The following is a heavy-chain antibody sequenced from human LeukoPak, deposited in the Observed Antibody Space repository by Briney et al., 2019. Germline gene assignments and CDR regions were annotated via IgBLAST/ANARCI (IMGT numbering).Heavy chain of an antibody. Sequence: GGSLRLSCAASGFTFTNYAMSWVRQAPGKGLDWVSAISYNGGSTYYSDSVKGRFTISRDNSKNTVYLQMNSLRAEDTAVYYCAKPPNNGAYYYGMDVWGKGTTVTVSS. CDR1: GFTFTNYA. CDR2: ISYNGGST. V-gene: IGHV3-23*01. CDR3: AKPPNNGAYYYGMDV. J-gene: IGHJ6*04. D-gene: IGHD3-16*01.